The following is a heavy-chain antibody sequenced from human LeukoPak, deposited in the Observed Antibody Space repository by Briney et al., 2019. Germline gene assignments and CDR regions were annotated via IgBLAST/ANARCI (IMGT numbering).Heavy chain of an antibody. CDR3: AKDVSDGYNLKAFDY. CDR2: ISGSGGST. D-gene: IGHD5-24*01. CDR1: GFTFSSYA. J-gene: IGHJ4*02. Sequence: GGSLRLSCAASGFTFSSYAMSWVRQAPGKGLEWVSAISGSGGSTYYADSVKGRFTISRDNSKNTLYLQMNSLRADDTAVYYCAKDVSDGYNLKAFDYWGQGTLVTVSS. V-gene: IGHV3-23*01.